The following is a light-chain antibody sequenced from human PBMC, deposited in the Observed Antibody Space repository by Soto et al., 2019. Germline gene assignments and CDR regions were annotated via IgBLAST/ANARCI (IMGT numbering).Light chain of an antibody. CDR2: AAS. Sequence: DIQMTQSPSSLSASVGDRVTITCRASQGISNYLAWYQQKPGKVPKLLIYAASTLQSGVPSRFSGSGSGTEFTLTISSLQSEDFAVYYCQQYSDWPPWTFGQGTKVDIK. CDR1: QGISNY. CDR3: QQYSDWPPWT. V-gene: IGKV1-27*01. J-gene: IGKJ1*01.